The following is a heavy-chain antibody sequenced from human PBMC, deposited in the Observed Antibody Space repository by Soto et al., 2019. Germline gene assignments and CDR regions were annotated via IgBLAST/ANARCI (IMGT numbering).Heavy chain of an antibody. J-gene: IGHJ4*02. D-gene: IGHD3-3*01. Sequence: PSETLSLTCTVSGGSISSYYWSWIRQPPGKGLEWIGYIYYSGSTNYNPSLKSRVTISVDTSKNQFSLKLSSVTAADTAVYYFARHHYDFWSGLYKGPLDYWGQGTPVTVSS. CDR3: ARHHYDFWSGLYKGPLDY. V-gene: IGHV4-59*08. CDR2: IYYSGST. CDR1: GGSISSYY.